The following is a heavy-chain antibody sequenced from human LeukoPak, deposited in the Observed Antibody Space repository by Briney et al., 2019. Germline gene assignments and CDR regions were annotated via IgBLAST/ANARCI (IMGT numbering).Heavy chain of an antibody. CDR2: IKSKTDGGTT. Sequence: GGSLRLSCAASGFTFDDYAMYWVRQAPGKGLEWVGRIKSKTDGGTTDYAAPVKGRFTISRDDSKNTLYLQMNSLKTEDTAVYYCTTGYGAEDYWGQGTLVTVSS. CDR1: GFTFDDYA. D-gene: IGHD4-17*01. J-gene: IGHJ4*02. V-gene: IGHV3-15*01. CDR3: TTGYGAEDY.